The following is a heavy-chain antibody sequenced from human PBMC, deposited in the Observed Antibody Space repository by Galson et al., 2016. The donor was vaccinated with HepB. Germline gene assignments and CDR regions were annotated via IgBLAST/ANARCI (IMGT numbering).Heavy chain of an antibody. Sequence: SVKVSCKASGYTFNTYNMHWVRQAPGQGLEWMGIIKPSGGNTIYGQKFQDRITMTRDTSTSTVDMELISLRSEDTAVYYCARELDHSFYFDYWGQGTLLTVSS. V-gene: IGHV1-46*02. CDR3: ARELDHSFYFDY. CDR1: GYTFNTYN. J-gene: IGHJ4*02. D-gene: IGHD1-14*01. CDR2: IKPSGGNT.